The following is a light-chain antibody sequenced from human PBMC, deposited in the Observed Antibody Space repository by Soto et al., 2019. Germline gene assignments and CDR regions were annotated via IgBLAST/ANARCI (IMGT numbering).Light chain of an antibody. Sequence: EIVMTQSPATLSLSPGDRATLSCRASQSVRSHLAWFQQKPGQPPRLLIFGESTRATGVPARFSGSGSGTEFTLIISSLQSEDFAVYYCQQYNNWPLTFGGGTKVDI. CDR2: GES. CDR1: QSVRSH. V-gene: IGKV3-15*01. J-gene: IGKJ4*01. CDR3: QQYNNWPLT.